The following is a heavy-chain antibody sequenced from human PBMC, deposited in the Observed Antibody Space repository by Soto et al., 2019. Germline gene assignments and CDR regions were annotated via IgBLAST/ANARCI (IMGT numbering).Heavy chain of an antibody. CDR3: ARDGRDSSSWYPRYYYGIDV. CDR1: GFTVSSNY. D-gene: IGHD6-13*01. V-gene: IGHV3-66*01. Sequence: EVQLVESGGGLVQPGGSLRLSCAASGFTVSSNYMSWVRQAPGKGLEWVSVIYSGGSTYYADSVKGRFTISRDNSKNTLYLQMNSLRAEDTAVYYCARDGRDSSSWYPRYYYGIDVWGQGTTVTVSS. CDR2: IYSGGST. J-gene: IGHJ6*02.